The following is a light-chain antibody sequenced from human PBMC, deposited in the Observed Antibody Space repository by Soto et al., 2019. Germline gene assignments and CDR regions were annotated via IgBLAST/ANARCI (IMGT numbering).Light chain of an antibody. Sequence: EIVLTQAPGTLSLSPGERPLLSCRASQSVSSNYLAWYRQRPGQAPSLLIYGASSRATGIPDRFSGSGSGTDFTLTISRLEPEDFAVYYCQQYGSSPRTFGQGTKVDI. CDR1: QSVSSNY. J-gene: IGKJ1*01. CDR2: GAS. V-gene: IGKV3-20*01. CDR3: QQYGSSPRT.